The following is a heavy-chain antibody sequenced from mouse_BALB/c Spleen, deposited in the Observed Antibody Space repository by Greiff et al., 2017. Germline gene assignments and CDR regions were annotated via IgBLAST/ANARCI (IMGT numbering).Heavy chain of an antibody. CDR2: ISYDGSN. D-gene: IGHD3-1*01. J-gene: IGHJ4*01. V-gene: IGHV3-6*02. CDR1: GYSITSGYY. CDR3: ARTPIELVLHPPMDY. Sequence: EVQLQESGPGLVKPSQSLSLTCSVTGYSITSGYYWNWIRQFPGNKLEWMGYISYDGSNNYNPSLKNRISITRDTSKNQFFLKLNSVTTEDTATYFCARTPIELVLHPPMDYWGQGTSVTVSS.